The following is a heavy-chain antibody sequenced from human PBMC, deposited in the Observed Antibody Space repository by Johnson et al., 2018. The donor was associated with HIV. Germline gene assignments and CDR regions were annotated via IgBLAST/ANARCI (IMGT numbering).Heavy chain of an antibody. V-gene: IGHV3-49*04. CDR1: GFTFDDYA. Sequence: VQLVESGGGLVQPGGSLRLSCAASGFTFDDYAMSWVRQAPGKGLEWVGFIRSKAYGGTTEYAASVKGRFTISRDDSKSIAYLQMNSLKTEDTAVYYCTRFGVAEGGAFDIWGQGTMVTVSS. D-gene: IGHD6-13*01. CDR3: TRFGVAEGGAFDI. CDR2: IRSKAYGGTT. J-gene: IGHJ3*02.